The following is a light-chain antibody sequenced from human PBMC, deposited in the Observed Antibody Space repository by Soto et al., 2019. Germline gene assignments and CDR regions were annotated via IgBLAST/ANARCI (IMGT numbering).Light chain of an antibody. CDR3: NSYTTSGTYV. V-gene: IGLV2-14*03. J-gene: IGLJ1*01. CDR2: DVT. CDR1: SSDVGAYNY. Sequence: QSVLTQPASVSGSPGQSITISCTGTSSDVGAYNYVSWYQHLPGKAPKLMIYDVTNRPSGVSNRFSGSKSGNTASLSFSGLQAEDEADYYCNSYTTSGTYVFGTGTKLTVL.